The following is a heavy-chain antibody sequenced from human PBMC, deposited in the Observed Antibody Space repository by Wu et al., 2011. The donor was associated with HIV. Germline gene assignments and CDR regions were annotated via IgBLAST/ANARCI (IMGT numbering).Heavy chain of an antibody. Sequence: QVQLMQSGAEVKKPGSSVKVSRRASGGTFSDSALAWVRQAPGQGLVWMGGIIPKFGTTNFAQRFQGRISISTAESTNLVHMELRLLTSDDTAVYFCARVGRTSGNYGFDFYYYGLDVWGQGTTVIVSS. CDR1: GGTFSDSA. V-gene: IGHV1-69*05. J-gene: IGHJ6*02. CDR2: IIPKFGTT. CDR3: ARVGRTSGNYGFDFYYYGLDV. D-gene: IGHD5-24*01.